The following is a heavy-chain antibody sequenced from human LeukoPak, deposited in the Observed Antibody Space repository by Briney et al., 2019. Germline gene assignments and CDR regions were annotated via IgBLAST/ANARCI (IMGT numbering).Heavy chain of an antibody. J-gene: IGHJ4*02. V-gene: IGHV4-61*02. CDR3: ARGPFALAYCTNGVCSIGPFDS. D-gene: IGHD2-8*01. CDR2: IYTSGNT. Sequence: SETLSLTCTVSGGSISSGSYYWNWIRQPAGKGLEWIGRIYTSGNTNYNPSLKSRVTISVDTSKNQFSLKLSSVTAADTAVYYCARGPFALAYCTNGVCSIGPFDSWGQGTLVTVSS. CDR1: GGSISSGSYY.